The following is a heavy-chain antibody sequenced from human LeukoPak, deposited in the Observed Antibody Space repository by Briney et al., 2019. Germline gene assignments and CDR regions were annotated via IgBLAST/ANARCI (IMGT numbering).Heavy chain of an antibody. V-gene: IGHV4-39*01. Sequence: SETLSLTCTVSGGSISSSIYYWGWIRQPPGKGLEWIGSIHYSGSTYYNPSLKSRVTISVDTSKNQFSLKLSSVTAADTAVYYCARGRYGDYDDFDYWGQGTLVTVSS. D-gene: IGHD4-17*01. CDR2: IHYSGST. CDR1: GGSISSSIYY. CDR3: ARGRYGDYDDFDY. J-gene: IGHJ4*02.